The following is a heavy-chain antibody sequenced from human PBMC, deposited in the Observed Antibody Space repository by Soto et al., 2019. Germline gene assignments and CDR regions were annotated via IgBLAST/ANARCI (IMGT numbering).Heavy chain of an antibody. Sequence: EVQLVESGGGLVQPGGSLRLSCAASEFTFNGRSVHWVRQAPGKGLVWVSGIDKVGTDSTYADSVKGRFTSSRDNAKNTVYLQMDSLRVEDTAVYYCARGWFGPDVWGKGTTVTVSS. V-gene: IGHV3-74*01. CDR2: IDKVGTDS. CDR1: EFTFNGRS. J-gene: IGHJ6*03. CDR3: ARGWFGPDV. D-gene: IGHD3-10*01.